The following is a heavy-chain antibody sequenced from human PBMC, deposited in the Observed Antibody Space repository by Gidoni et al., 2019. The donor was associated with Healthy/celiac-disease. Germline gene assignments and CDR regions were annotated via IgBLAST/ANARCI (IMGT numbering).Heavy chain of an antibody. CDR3: ARDNYYYDSSGYYPYDYYMDV. CDR2: IWYDGSNK. D-gene: IGHD3-22*01. V-gene: IGHV3-33*01. Sequence: QVQLVESGGGVVQPGRSLRLSCAASGFPFRSYGMHWVRQAPGKGLEWVAVIWYDGSNKYYADSVKGRFTISRDNSKNTLYLQMNSLRAEDTAVYYCARDNYYYDSSGYYPYDYYMDVWGKGTTVTVSS. J-gene: IGHJ6*03. CDR1: GFPFRSYG.